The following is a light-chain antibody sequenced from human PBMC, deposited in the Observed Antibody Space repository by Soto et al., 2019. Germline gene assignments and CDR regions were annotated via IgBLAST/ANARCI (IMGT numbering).Light chain of an antibody. CDR1: SSDVGGYNY. V-gene: IGLV2-8*01. CDR3: SSYAGSHMGVV. J-gene: IGLJ1*01. Sequence: QFGLIQPPSAPGSPGQGVTISFTGTSSDVGGYNYVSRYEHHPGKAPTLMIYEVSKTPSEVTDRFSGSQSGKTASLTVSGLKAEDEADYYCSSYAGSHMGVVFGTGTKVTVL. CDR2: EVS.